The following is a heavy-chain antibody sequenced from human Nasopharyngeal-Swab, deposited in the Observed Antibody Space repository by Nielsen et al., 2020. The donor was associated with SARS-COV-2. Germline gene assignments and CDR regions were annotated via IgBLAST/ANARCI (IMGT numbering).Heavy chain of an antibody. CDR3: ASRGAANDPSTRDLPYSRRTFDL. Sequence: GESLTLSCAASGFTVSSSYMSWVRQAPWKGLEWVSTIHSDGNTYFADSVRGRFSSYRDNYRNTLSLQMNSLRAEDTAVYYCASRGAANDPSTRDLPYSRRTFDLWGRGTLVTVSS. CDR1: GFTVSSSY. CDR2: IHSDGNT. V-gene: IGHV3-53*01. D-gene: IGHD4-11*01. J-gene: IGHJ2*01.